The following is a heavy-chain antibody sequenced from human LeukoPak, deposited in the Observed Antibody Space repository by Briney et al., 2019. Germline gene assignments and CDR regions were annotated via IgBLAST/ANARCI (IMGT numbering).Heavy chain of an antibody. CDR1: GFTFTAYY. CDR3: ARDGGTAIGVIDY. Sequence: ASVKVSCKASGFTFTAYYMHWVRQAPGQGLEWMGWINPNGGVTNYAQKFQGRVSMTRDMSISIVYMDLSRLRSDDTAVYYCARDGGTAIGVIDYWGQGTPVTVSS. J-gene: IGHJ4*02. V-gene: IGHV1-2*02. D-gene: IGHD5-18*01. CDR2: INPNGGVT.